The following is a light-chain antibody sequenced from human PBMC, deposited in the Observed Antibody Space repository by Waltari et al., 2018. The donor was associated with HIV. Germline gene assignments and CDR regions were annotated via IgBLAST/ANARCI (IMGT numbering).Light chain of an antibody. J-gene: IGKJ1*01. CDR1: RSVSSN. CDR2: GAS. CDR3: QQYNNWPPGA. Sequence: ILKPPSPATLSVSPGERATLPCRTSRSVSSNLAWYQQKPGQAPRLLIYGASTRATGIPARFSGSGSGTEFTLTISSLQSEDCAVYYCQQYNNWPPGALGQGTKVEIK. V-gene: IGKV3-15*01.